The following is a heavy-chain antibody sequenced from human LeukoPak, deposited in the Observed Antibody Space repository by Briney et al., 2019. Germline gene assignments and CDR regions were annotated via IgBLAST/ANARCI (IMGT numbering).Heavy chain of an antibody. Sequence: PSETLSLTCAAYGGSFSTFYWNWIRQPPGKGLEWIGEINHSGRTNYNPSLKSRVTISVDTSKNQFSLKLSSVTAADTAVYYCARLGDYYDSSGYYANQGFDYWGQGTLVTVSS. J-gene: IGHJ4*02. CDR1: GGSFSTFY. CDR2: INHSGRT. D-gene: IGHD3-22*01. V-gene: IGHV4-34*01. CDR3: ARLGDYYDSSGYYANQGFDY.